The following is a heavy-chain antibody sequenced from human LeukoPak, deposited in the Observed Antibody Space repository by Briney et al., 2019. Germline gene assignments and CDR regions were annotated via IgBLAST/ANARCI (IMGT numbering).Heavy chain of an antibody. J-gene: IGHJ4*02. Sequence: GGSLRLSCAASGNYRMHWVRQAPGKGLVWVSHINSDGSWTSYADSVKGRFTISKDNAKNTVYLQMNNLRAEDTAVYYCVSFYETYWGRGTLVTVSS. CDR3: VSFYETY. CDR2: INSDGSWT. CDR1: GNYR. V-gene: IGHV3-74*01. D-gene: IGHD2-2*01.